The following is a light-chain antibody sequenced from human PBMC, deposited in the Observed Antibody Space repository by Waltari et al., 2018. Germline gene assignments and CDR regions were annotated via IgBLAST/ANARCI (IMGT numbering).Light chain of an antibody. J-gene: IGKJ5*01. V-gene: IGKV1-9*01. CDR1: PALTTY. CDR2: GVS. CDR3: QQLNTYPPT. Sequence: DIQLTQSPSFLSASVGDRVTITCRASPALTTYLAWYQQKPGKAPKLLIYGVSTLQSGVPSRFSGRGSGADFTLTINSLQPEDFAIYYCQQLNTYPPTFGQGTRLEIK.